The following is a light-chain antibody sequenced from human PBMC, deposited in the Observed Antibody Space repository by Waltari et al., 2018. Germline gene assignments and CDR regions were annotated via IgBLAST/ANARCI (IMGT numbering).Light chain of an antibody. V-gene: IGKV1-39*01. CDR1: QGISSY. CDR2: YVN. J-gene: IGKJ4*01. CDR3: QQYITLPVT. Sequence: DIQMTQSPSSLSVSVGERVTITCRARQGISSYLNWYQQKQGKAPKVLFYYVNRLEAGVPSRFSGSGSVTEFTLTISGLQPEDSATYYCQQYITLPVTFGGGTKVEIK.